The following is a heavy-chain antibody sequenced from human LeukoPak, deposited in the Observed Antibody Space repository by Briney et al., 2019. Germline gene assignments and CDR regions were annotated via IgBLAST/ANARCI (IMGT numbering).Heavy chain of an antibody. CDR2: IYYSGST. CDR3: ARERKWELGWFDP. V-gene: IGHV4-39*07. J-gene: IGHJ5*02. Sequence: SETLSLTCTVSGGSISSSSYYWGWIRQPPGKGLEWIGSIYYSGSTYYNPSLKSRVTISVDTSKNQFSLKLSSVTAADTAVYYCARERKWELGWFDPWGQGTLVTVSS. D-gene: IGHD1-26*01. CDR1: GGSISSSSYY.